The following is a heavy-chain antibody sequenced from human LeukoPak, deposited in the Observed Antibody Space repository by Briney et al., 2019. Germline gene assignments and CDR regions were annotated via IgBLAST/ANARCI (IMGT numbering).Heavy chain of an antibody. J-gene: IGHJ4*02. D-gene: IGHD3-10*01. CDR2: IYSGGST. CDR3: ARVVRRVIYY. Sequence: GSLRLSCAASGFTVSSNYMCCMRLAPGKGLECGSVIYSGGSTYYADSVKGRFTISRDNSKNTLYLQMNRLRGEGTEVYYCARVVRRVIYYWGQGTLVTVSS. V-gene: IGHV3-53*01. CDR1: GFTVSSNY.